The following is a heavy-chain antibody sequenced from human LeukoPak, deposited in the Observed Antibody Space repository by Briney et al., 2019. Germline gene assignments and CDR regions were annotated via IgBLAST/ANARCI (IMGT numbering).Heavy chain of an antibody. CDR3: ARDFHDRSPGRNWFDP. Sequence: SETLSLTCTVSGDSISSGYYWGWIRQTPEKGLEWIGSIFRSGSTHYNPSLKSRVTISVDTSKNQFSLRLSSVTAADTAVFYCARDFHDRSPGRNWFDPWGQGTLVTVSS. V-gene: IGHV4-38-2*02. CDR1: GDSISSGYY. D-gene: IGHD3-22*01. CDR2: IFRSGST. J-gene: IGHJ5*02.